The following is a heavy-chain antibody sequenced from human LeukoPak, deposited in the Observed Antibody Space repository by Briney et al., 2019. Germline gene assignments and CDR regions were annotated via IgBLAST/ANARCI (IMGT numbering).Heavy chain of an antibody. CDR1: GFTFSSYA. D-gene: IGHD6-19*01. J-gene: IGHJ4*02. CDR3: AKEMFGWYFDY. V-gene: IGHV3-23*01. Sequence: GGSLRLSCAASGFTFSSYAMSWVCQAPGKGLEWVSAISGSGGSTSYAESVKGRFTISRDNSKNTLYLQMNSLRAEDMAVYYCAKEMFGWYFDYWGQGTLVTVSS. CDR2: ISGSGGST.